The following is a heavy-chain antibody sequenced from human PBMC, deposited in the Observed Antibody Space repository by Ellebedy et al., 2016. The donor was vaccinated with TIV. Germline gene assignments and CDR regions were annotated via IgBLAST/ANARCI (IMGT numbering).Heavy chain of an antibody. CDR2: IKEDGSEK. Sequence: PGGSLRLSCAASGLTFSTFWMSWARQAPGKGLEWVANIKEDGSEKYYVDSVKGRFTISRDNAQNSRFLQMNSLRGEETAVYYCASGGHMDFWGQGTTVTVSS. D-gene: IGHD3-10*01. CDR3: ASGGHMDF. CDR1: GLTFSTFW. V-gene: IGHV3-7*03. J-gene: IGHJ6*02.